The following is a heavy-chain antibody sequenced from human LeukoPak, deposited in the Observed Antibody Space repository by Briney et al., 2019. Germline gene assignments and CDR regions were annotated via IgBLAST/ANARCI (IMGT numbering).Heavy chain of an antibody. J-gene: IGHJ4*02. D-gene: IGHD3-10*01. CDR1: GYTFSGYY. V-gene: IGHV1-2*02. CDR3: ARDIGSGSYY. CDR2: ISPNSGAT. Sequence: ASVKVSCKASGYTFSGYYMHWVRQAPGQGLEWMGWISPNSGATNYAQKFQGRVTMTRDTSINTAYMELSRLRSDDTAVYYCARDIGSGSYYWGQGTLVTVSS.